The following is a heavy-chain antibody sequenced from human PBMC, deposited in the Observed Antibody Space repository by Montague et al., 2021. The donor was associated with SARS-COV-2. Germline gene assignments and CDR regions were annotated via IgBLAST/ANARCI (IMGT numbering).Heavy chain of an antibody. D-gene: IGHD3-9*01. CDR3: ARLGLGGYDILTGYYQSGMDV. CDR1: GGSVSSYS. V-gene: IGHV4-59*08. Sequence: SETLFLTCTVSGGSVSSYSWSWIRQPPGKGLEWIGSIFYSGSTNYNPSLKSRVTISVDTSKKQFSLKLSSVTAADTAVYYCARLGLGGYDILTGYYQSGMDVWGQGTAVTVSS. J-gene: IGHJ6*02. CDR2: IFYSGST.